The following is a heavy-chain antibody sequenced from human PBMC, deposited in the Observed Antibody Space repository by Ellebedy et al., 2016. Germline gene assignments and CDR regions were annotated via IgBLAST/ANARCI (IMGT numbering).Heavy chain of an antibody. D-gene: IGHD2-2*01. CDR1: GYTFTSYG. Sequence: ASVKVSXKASGYTFTSYGISWVRQAPGQGLEWMGWISAYNGNTNYAQKLQGRVTMTTDTSTSTAYMELRSLRSDDTAVYYCARFGDIVVVPAARRSYYYGMDVWGQGTTVTVSS. CDR2: ISAYNGNT. CDR3: ARFGDIVVVPAARRSYYYGMDV. V-gene: IGHV1-18*01. J-gene: IGHJ6*02.